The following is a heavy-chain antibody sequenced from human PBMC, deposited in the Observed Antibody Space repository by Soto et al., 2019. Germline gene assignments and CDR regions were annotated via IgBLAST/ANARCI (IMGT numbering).Heavy chain of an antibody. D-gene: IGHD6-19*01. CDR1: GFSLSNARMG. J-gene: IGHJ6*02. V-gene: IGHV2-26*01. Sequence: QVTLKESGPVLVKPTETLTLTCTVSGFSLSNARMGVSWIRQPPGKALEWLAHIFSNDEKSYSTSLKSRLTISKDTSKSQVVLTMTNMDPVDTATYYCARIHGAVAGFDYYYGMDVWGQGTTVTVSS. CDR3: ARIHGAVAGFDYYYGMDV. CDR2: IFSNDEK.